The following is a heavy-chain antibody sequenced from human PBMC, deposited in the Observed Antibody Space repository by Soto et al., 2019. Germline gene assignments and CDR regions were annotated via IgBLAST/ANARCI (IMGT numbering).Heavy chain of an antibody. D-gene: IGHD2-15*01. CDR3: ARETPFCGGGSCYVPRAIAY. J-gene: IGHJ4*02. CDR2: IIPILGTA. CDR1: GGTFSSYA. Sequence: QVQLVQSGAEVKKPGSSVKVSCKASGGTFSSYAISWVRQAPGQGLEWMGGIIPILGTANYAQKFQGRVRITADEGSRTTYLELSSLGTEDTAVYYCARETPFCGGGSCYVPRAIAYGGQGTLSTASS. V-gene: IGHV1-69*11.